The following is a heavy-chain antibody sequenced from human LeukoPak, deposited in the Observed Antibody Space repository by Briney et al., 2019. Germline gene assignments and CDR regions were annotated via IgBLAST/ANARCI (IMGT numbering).Heavy chain of an antibody. D-gene: IGHD6-13*01. Sequence: GGSLRLSCAASGFTFSSYGMHWVRQAPGRGLEWVAVISYDGSNKYYADSVKGRFTISRDSSKNTVFLQMNGLRGDDTAVYYCAKESTAAVPDYWGQGTLVTVSP. J-gene: IGHJ4*02. CDR3: AKESTAAVPDY. CDR2: ISYDGSNK. V-gene: IGHV3-30*18. CDR1: GFTFSSYG.